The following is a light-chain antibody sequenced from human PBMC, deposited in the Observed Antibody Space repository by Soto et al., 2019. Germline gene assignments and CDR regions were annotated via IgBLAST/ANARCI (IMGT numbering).Light chain of an antibody. CDR1: SGHSNYA. J-gene: IGLJ2*01. CDR3: QTWGSGIVV. Sequence: QLVLTQSPSASASLGASVKLTCNLSSGHSNYAIAWHQQQSEKGPRYLRKLNSDGSHIKGDGIPDRFSGSSSGAERYLTSSRLQSEDEADYYCQTWGSGIVVFGGGTKLTVL. CDR2: LNSDGSH. V-gene: IGLV4-69*01.